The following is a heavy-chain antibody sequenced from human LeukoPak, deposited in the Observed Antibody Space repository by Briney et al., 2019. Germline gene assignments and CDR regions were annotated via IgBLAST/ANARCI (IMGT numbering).Heavy chain of an antibody. Sequence: GGSLRLSCAASGFTFSSYGMHWVRQAPGKGLEWVAFIRYDGSNKYYADSVKGRFTISRDNSTPTLYLQMNSLRAEDTAVYYCAKDSRAANRIAAAGKGGYYFDYWGQGTLVTVSS. D-gene: IGHD6-13*01. CDR3: AKDSRAANRIAAAGKGGYYFDY. CDR1: GFTFSSYG. J-gene: IGHJ4*02. CDR2: IRYDGSNK. V-gene: IGHV3-30*02.